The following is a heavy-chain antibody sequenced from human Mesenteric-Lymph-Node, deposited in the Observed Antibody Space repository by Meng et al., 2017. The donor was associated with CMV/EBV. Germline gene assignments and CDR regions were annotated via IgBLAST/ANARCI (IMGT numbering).Heavy chain of an antibody. D-gene: IGHD6-13*01. V-gene: IGHV7-4-1*02. CDR1: VYTFTSYA. CDR2: INTNTGNP. J-gene: IGHJ4*02. CDR3: ARLGDSSSWDFDY. Sequence: KPSVYTFTSYAMNWVRQAPGQGLEWMGWINTNTGNPTYAQGFTGRFVVSLDTSVSTAYLQISSLKAEDTAVYYCARLGDSSSWDFDYWGQGTLVTVSS.